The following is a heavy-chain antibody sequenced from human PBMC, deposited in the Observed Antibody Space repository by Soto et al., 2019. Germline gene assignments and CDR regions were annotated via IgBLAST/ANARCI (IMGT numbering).Heavy chain of an antibody. D-gene: IGHD1-1*01. CDR1: GFTFNMYA. V-gene: IGHV3-23*01. CDR3: ARTITGYFWAGAY. CDR2: IGGSGANT. Sequence: EVQLSESGGGLAQPGGSLRLSCAASGFTFNMYAISWVRQAPGKGLEWVAGIGGSGANTFYADFVKGRFTISRDNPGNTLYLQMDSLRAEDTATYYCARTITGYFWAGAYWGQGTLVTVSS. J-gene: IGHJ4*02.